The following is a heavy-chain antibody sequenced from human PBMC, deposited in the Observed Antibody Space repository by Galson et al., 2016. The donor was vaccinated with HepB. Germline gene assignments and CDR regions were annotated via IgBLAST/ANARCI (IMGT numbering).Heavy chain of an antibody. Sequence: SVKVSCKVSGYTLIGLSMHWVRQAPGKGLEWMGGFDPEDGEAKYAQKFQDRVTLTEDTSTDTGYMELRSVRSDDTAVHYCVTDNPFRTARRGEGPYGMDVWGEGTTVIVSS. CDR2: FDPEDGEA. D-gene: IGHD3-16*01. V-gene: IGHV1-24*01. CDR1: GYTLIGLS. J-gene: IGHJ6*04. CDR3: VTDNPFRTARRGEGPYGMDV.